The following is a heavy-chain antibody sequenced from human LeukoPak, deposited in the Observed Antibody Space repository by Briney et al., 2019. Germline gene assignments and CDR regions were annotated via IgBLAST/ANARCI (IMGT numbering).Heavy chain of an antibody. CDR2: IYHSGST. CDR3: ARVGSPYYFDY. V-gene: IGHV4-59*07. CDR1: GGSISSYY. J-gene: IGHJ4*02. Sequence: SDTLSLTCTVSGGSISSYYWSWIRQPPAKGLEWIGYIYHSGSTNYPPSLKSRVTISADTSKNQFSLKVSSVTAADTAMYYCARVGSPYYFDYWGQGTLVTVSS. D-gene: IGHD6-13*01.